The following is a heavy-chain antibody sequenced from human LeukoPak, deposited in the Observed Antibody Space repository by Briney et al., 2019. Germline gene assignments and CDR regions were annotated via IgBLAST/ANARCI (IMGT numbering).Heavy chain of an antibody. V-gene: IGHV1-3*04. J-gene: IGHJ5*02. CDR2: INTGKGNT. Sequence: ASVSVSCKASGYTFTDYAMHWGRQAPGERVEWMGWINTGKGNTKYSQKFQGRVTITMDTSASTAYMELSSLRSEDTAVYYCARDHVVGLAPFDTWGQGTLVPVSS. CDR3: ARDHVVGLAPFDT. CDR1: GYTFTDYA. D-gene: IGHD2-15*01.